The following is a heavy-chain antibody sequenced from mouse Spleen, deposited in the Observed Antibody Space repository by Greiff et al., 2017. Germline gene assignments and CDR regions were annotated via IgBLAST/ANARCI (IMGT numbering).Heavy chain of an antibody. V-gene: IGHV1-26*01. J-gene: IGHJ1*01. D-gene: IGHD1-1*01. CDR3: ARDYGELYVDV. CDR1: GYTFTDYY. Sequence: EVQLQQSGPELVKPGASVKISCKASGYTFTDYYMNWVKQSHGKSLEWLGDINPNNGGTSYNQKFKGKATLTVDKSSSTAYMELRSLTSEDSAVYYCARDYGELYVDVWGAGTTVTVAS. CDR2: INPNNGGT.